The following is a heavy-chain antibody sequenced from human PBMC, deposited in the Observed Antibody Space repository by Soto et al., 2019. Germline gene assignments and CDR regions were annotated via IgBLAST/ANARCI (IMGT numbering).Heavy chain of an antibody. V-gene: IGHV3-7*03. CDR1: GFTFSSYW. D-gene: IGHD1-26*01. J-gene: IGHJ4*02. CDR2: IKQDGSQK. Sequence: EVQLVESGEGLVQPGGSLRLSCTTSGFTFSSYWMNWVRQAPGKGLEWVGRIKQDGSQKNYVDSVKGRFTISRDNAEMSLYLLMNSLRDEDTALYYCARGTTSGATYFDYWGQGALVTVSS. CDR3: ARGTTSGATYFDY.